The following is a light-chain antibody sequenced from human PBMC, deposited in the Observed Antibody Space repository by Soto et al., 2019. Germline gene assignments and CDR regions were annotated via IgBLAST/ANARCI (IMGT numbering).Light chain of an antibody. V-gene: IGLV9-49*01. CDR1: SGYSNYK. CDR2: VGTGGIVG. Sequence: QAVVTQPPSASASLGVSVTLTCTLSSGYSNYKVDWYQQRPGKGPRFVMRVGTGGIVGSKGDGIPDRFSVLGSGLNRYLNIKNIQEEDGSDYHCGADHGSGSNFVWVFGGGTKVTVL. J-gene: IGLJ3*02. CDR3: GADHGSGSNFVWV.